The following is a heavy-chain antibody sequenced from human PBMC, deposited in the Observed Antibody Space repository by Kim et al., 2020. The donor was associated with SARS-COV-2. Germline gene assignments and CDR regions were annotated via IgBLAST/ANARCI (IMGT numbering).Heavy chain of an antibody. D-gene: IGHD4-4*01. Sequence: SETLSLTCTVSGDSMSADYWNWIRQSPGKGLEWIGYVYFRGTTNYNPSLKSRVTISIDMSKSQFSLNLNSVTAADTAVYYCARRETRDRLTSDWG. CDR2: VYFRGTT. CDR3: ARRETRDRLTSD. J-gene: IGHJ1*01. CDR1: GDSMSADY. V-gene: IGHV4-59*08.